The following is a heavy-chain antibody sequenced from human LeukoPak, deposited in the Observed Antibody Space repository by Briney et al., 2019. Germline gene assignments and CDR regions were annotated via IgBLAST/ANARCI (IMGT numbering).Heavy chain of an antibody. CDR3: ARAKYSSGWYYFDY. Sequence: QPGGSLRLSCAASGFTFSKYAMTWVRQAPGKGLEWVSVISGSGENTDYADSVKGRFTISRDNSKNTLSLQMNSLRVEDTAVYYCARAKYSSGWYYFDYWGQGTLVTVSS. D-gene: IGHD6-19*01. V-gene: IGHV3-23*01. CDR2: ISGSGENT. J-gene: IGHJ4*02. CDR1: GFTFSKYA.